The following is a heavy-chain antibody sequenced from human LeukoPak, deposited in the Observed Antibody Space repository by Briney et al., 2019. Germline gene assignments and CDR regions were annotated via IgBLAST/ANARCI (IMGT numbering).Heavy chain of an antibody. Sequence: GGTLRLSCAASGFTFSSYGMHWVRQAPGNGLEWVAVISYDASNKYYADSVKGRFTISRDNSKNTLYLQMNSLRAEDTAVYYCAKDSSYYDSSGYPYWGQGTLVTVSS. V-gene: IGHV3-30*18. CDR2: ISYDASNK. CDR1: GFTFSSYG. J-gene: IGHJ4*02. D-gene: IGHD3-22*01. CDR3: AKDSSYYDSSGYPY.